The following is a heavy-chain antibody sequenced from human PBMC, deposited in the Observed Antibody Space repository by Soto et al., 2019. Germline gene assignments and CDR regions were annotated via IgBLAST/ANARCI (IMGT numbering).Heavy chain of an antibody. CDR3: ARGYCSSTSCYTGDYYYYYGMDV. Sequence: QPGGSLRLSCAASGFTFSSYEMNWVRQAPGKGLEWVSYISSSGSTIYYADSVKGRFTISRDNAKNSLYLQMNSLRAEDTAVYYCARGYCSSTSCYTGDYYYYYGMDVWGQGTTVTVSS. D-gene: IGHD2-2*02. CDR2: ISSSGSTI. CDR1: GFTFSSYE. V-gene: IGHV3-48*03. J-gene: IGHJ6*02.